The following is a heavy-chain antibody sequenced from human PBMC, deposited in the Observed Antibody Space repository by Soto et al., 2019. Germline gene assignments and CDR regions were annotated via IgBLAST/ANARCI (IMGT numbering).Heavy chain of an antibody. CDR3: ARDYLSSKLSLSYFDV. V-gene: IGHV1-46*01. J-gene: IGHJ4*02. D-gene: IGHD2-2*01. CDR1: GYSFISHS. Sequence: QVQLVQSGAEVTRPGASVKVSCKASGYSFISHSIHWVRQAPGQGLEWLGFINPSGGSATLAQKFQGRVTMTRDTSTSTVYMELTILRSEDAAVYYCARDYLSSKLSLSYFDVWGQGTLVTVSS. CDR2: INPSGGSA.